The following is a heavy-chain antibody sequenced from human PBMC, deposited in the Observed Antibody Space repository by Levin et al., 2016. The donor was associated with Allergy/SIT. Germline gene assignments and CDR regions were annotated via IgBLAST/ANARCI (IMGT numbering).Heavy chain of an antibody. J-gene: IGHJ2*01. CDR2: IYYSGST. CDR3: ARHGSVAATGRNWYFDL. D-gene: IGHD6-19*01. Sequence: SETLSLTCTVSGGSISSYYWSWIRQPPGKGLEWIGYIYYSGSTNYNPSLKSRVTISVDTSKNQFSLKLSSVTAADTAVYYCARHGSVAATGRNWYFDLWGRGTLVTVSS. CDR1: GGSISSYY. V-gene: IGHV4-59*08.